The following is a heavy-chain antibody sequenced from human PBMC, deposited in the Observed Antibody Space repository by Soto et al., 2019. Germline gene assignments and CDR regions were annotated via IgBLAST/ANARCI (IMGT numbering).Heavy chain of an antibody. J-gene: IGHJ6*02. CDR1: GLTFSTYT. CDR3: ASLLNWGYYYYGMDV. CDR2: ISYDGINE. Sequence: QVQLVESGGAVVQPGRSLRLSCAASGLTFSTYTMNWVRQAPGKGLGWVAVISYDGINEYYADSVSGRVTISRDNSKHTRYLQMNSLRAEDTAVYYCASLLNWGYYYYGMDVWGQGTTVAVSS. V-gene: IGHV3-30-3*01. D-gene: IGHD7-27*01.